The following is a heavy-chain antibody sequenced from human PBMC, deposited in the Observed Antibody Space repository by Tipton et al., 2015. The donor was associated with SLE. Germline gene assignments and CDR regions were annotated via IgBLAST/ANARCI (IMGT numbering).Heavy chain of an antibody. V-gene: IGHV4-39*07. CDR1: GGSISSSSYY. CDR3: ARGRWYFDL. CDR2: IYYSGST. J-gene: IGHJ2*01. Sequence: LRLSCTVSGGSISSSSYYWGWIRQPPGKGLEWIGSIYYSGSTYYNPPLKSRVTISVDTSKNQFSLKLSSVTAADTAVYYCARGRWYFDLWGRGTLVTVSS.